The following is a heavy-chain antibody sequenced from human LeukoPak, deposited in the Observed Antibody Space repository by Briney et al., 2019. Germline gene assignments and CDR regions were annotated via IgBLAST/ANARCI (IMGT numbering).Heavy chain of an antibody. D-gene: IGHD3-3*01. CDR3: ARADFWSGSSYYYYMDV. CDR2: IYTSGST. J-gene: IGHJ6*03. Sequence: SQTLSLTCTVSGGSISSGSYYWSWIRQPAGKGLEWIGRIYTSGSTNYNPSLKSRVTISVDTSRNQFSLKLSSVTAADTAVYYCARADFWSGSSYYYYMDVWGKGTTVTVSS. V-gene: IGHV4-61*02. CDR1: GGSISSGSYY.